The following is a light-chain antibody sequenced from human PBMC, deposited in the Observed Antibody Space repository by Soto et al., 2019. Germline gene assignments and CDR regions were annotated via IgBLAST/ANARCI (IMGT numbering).Light chain of an antibody. Sequence: DIQMTQSPSSLSASVGDRVTITCRASQSISGYLNWYQQKPGKAPKLLIYAASSLQSGVPSRFSGSGSGTDFTLTISSLQPEDFATYYCQHSYSTLWTFGQGTKVEIK. CDR2: AAS. V-gene: IGKV1-39*01. CDR1: QSISGY. J-gene: IGKJ1*01. CDR3: QHSYSTLWT.